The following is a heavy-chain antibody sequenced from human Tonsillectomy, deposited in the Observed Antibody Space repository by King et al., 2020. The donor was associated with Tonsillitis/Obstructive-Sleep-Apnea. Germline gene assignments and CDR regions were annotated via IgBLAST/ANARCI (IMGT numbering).Heavy chain of an antibody. CDR3: ARGSRSSAMDV. V-gene: IGHV4-34*01. Sequence: QVQLQQWGAGLLKPSETLSLTCAVYGGSFSDYYWSWIRQPPGKGLEWIGEINHSGSTNYNPSLKSRVTVSVDTSKNQFSLKLSSVTAADTAVYYCARGSRSSAMDVWDKGTTVTVSS. CDR1: GGSFSDYY. D-gene: IGHD3-16*02. CDR2: INHSGST. J-gene: IGHJ6*03.